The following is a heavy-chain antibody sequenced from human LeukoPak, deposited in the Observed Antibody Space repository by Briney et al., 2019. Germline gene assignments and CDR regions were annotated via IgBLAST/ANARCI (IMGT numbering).Heavy chain of an antibody. CDR3: ARDNIVYYDSSGYYRYYYYYGMDV. D-gene: IGHD3-22*01. V-gene: IGHV4-59*01. CDR1: GGSISSYY. CDR2: IYYSGST. J-gene: IGHJ6*02. Sequence: SETLSLTCTVSGGSISSYYWSWIRQPPGKGLEWIGYIYYSGSTNYNPSLKSRVTISVDTSKNQFSLKLSSVTAADTTVYYCARDNIVYYDSSGYYRYYYYYGMDVWGQGTTVTVSS.